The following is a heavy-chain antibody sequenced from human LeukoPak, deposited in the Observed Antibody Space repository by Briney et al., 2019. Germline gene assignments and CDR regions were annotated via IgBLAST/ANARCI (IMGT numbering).Heavy chain of an antibody. Sequence: VASVKVSCKGSRYTFTSHGISWLRQAPGQGLVWMRWISAYNGATNYAQKVKGRVTLTTDPSTSTAYMEVRSLRSDDTAVYYCARTNMVFGVDIEENWFDPWGQGTLVTVSS. V-gene: IGHV1-18*01. J-gene: IGHJ5*02. CDR3: ARTNMVFGVDIEENWFDP. D-gene: IGHD3-3*01. CDR2: ISAYNGAT. CDR1: RYTFTSHG.